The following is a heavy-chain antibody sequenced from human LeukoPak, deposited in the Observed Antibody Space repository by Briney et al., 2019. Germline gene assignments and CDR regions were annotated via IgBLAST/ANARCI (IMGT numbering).Heavy chain of an antibody. CDR1: GFTVSSIH. V-gene: IGHV3-53*01. D-gene: IGHD3-22*01. J-gene: IGHJ3*02. Sequence: GGSLRLSCAASGFTVSSIHMVWVRQAPGKGLEWVSVTYTGGNSYYADSVKGRFIVSRDISKNTLYLQMNSLRAEDSALYYCARGGRGSAAVVAPRSFDIWGQGTMVTVSS. CDR2: TYTGGNS. CDR3: ARGGRGSAAVVAPRSFDI.